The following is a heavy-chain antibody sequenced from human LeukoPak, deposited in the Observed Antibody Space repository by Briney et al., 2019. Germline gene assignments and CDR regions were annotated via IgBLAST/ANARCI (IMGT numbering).Heavy chain of an antibody. CDR1: GGTFSSYA. V-gene: IGHV1-69*05. J-gene: IGHJ4*02. CDR3: ARGGSTVVTSRFDY. CDR2: IIPIFGTA. D-gene: IGHD4-23*01. Sequence: SVKVSRKASGGTFSSYAISWVRQAPGQGLEWMGGIIPIFGTANYAQKFQGRVTITTDESTSTAYMELSSLRSEDTAVYYCARGGSTVVTSRFDYWGQGTLVTVSS.